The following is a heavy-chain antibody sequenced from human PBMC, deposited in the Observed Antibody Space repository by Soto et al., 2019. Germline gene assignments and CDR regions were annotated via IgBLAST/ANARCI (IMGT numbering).Heavy chain of an antibody. CDR1: GFTFSSYL. V-gene: IGHV3-7*01. J-gene: IGHJ4*02. D-gene: IGHD6-19*01. CDR2: IKQDGSEK. Sequence: GGSLRLSCAASGFTFSSYLMSWVRQAPGKGLEWVANIKQDGSEKYYVDSVKGRFTISRDNAKNSLYLQMNSLRAEDTAVYYCARDSSGWYFDYWGQGTLVTVSS. CDR3: ARDSSGWYFDY.